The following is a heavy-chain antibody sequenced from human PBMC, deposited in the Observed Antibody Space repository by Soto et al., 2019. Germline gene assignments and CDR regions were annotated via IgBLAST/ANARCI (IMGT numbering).Heavy chain of an antibody. CDR2: INPSGGST. V-gene: IGHV1-46*03. Sequence: ASVKVSCKASGYTFTSYYMHWVRQAPGQGLEWMGIINPSGGSTSYAQKFQGRVTMTRDTSTSTVYMELSSLRSEDTAVYYCARTANIVVVVAATLFAFDIWGQGTMVTVSS. CDR1: GYTFTSYY. CDR3: ARTANIVVVVAATLFAFDI. D-gene: IGHD2-15*01. J-gene: IGHJ3*02.